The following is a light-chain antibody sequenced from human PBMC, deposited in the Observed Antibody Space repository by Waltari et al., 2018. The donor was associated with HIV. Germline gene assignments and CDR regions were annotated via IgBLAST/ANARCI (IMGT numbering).Light chain of an antibody. CDR3: QSYDMSQSGSLV. CDR1: RSNIGAGFD. Sequence: QSVLTQPPSVSGAPGQRVTIACTGTRSNIGAGFDVHWYQQIPGNAPKLLISDNDIRPSGVPDRFSGSKSGTSASLAITGLQSEDEADYDCQSYDMSQSGSLVFGGGTKLTVL. V-gene: IGLV1-40*01. J-gene: IGLJ2*01. CDR2: DND.